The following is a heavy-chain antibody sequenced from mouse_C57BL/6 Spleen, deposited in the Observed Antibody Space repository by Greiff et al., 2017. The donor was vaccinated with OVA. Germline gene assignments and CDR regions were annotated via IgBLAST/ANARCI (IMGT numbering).Heavy chain of an antibody. D-gene: IGHD4-1*01. CDR3: ARGGTNWENYFDY. CDR1: GYTFTDYY. CDR2: INPNNGGT. V-gene: IGHV1-26*01. Sequence: EVQLQQSGPELVKPGASVKISCKASGYTFTDYYMNWVKQSHGKSLEWIGDINPNNGGTSYNQKFKGKATLTVDKSSSTAYMELRSLTSEDSAVYYCARGGTNWENYFDYWGQGTTLTVSS. J-gene: IGHJ2*01.